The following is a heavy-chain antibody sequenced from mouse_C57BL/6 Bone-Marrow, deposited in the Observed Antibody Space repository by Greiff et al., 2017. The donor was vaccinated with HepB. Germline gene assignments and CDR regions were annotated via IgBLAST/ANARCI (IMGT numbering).Heavy chain of an antibody. D-gene: IGHD1-1*01. CDR2: IWGDGST. CDR1: GFSLTSYG. V-gene: IGHV2-3*01. CDR3: AKEEGIYYYGSSYDYAMDY. J-gene: IGHJ4*01. Sequence: VKLVESGPGLVAPSQSLSITCTVSGFSLTSYGVSWVRQPPGKGLEWLGVIWGDGSTNYHSALISRLSISKDNSKSQVFLKLNSLQTDDTATYYCAKEEGIYYYGSSYDYAMDYWGQGTSVTVSS.